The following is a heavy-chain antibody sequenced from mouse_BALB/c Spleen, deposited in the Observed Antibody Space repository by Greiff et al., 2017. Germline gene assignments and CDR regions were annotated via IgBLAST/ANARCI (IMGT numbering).Heavy chain of an antibody. Sequence: EVKLMESGGGLVKPGGSLKLSCAASGFTFSSYAMSWVRQSPEKRLEWVAEISSGGSYTYYPDTVTGRFTISRDNAKNTLYLEMSSLRSEDTAMYYCARSYVYAMDYWGQGTSVTVSS. CDR3: ARSYVYAMDY. J-gene: IGHJ4*01. CDR2: ISSGGSYT. V-gene: IGHV5-9-4*01. D-gene: IGHD2-12*01. CDR1: GFTFSSYA.